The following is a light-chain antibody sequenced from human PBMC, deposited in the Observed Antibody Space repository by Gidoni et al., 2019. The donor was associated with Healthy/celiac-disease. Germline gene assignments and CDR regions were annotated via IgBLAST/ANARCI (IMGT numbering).Light chain of an antibody. CDR1: QSISSW. CDR3: QQYNSYWVT. J-gene: IGKJ3*01. CDR2: KAS. V-gene: IGKV1-5*03. Sequence: DIQMTQSPSTLSASVGDRVTITCRASQSISSWLAWYQQKPGKAHKLLIYKASSLESGVPSRFSGRGSGTEFTLTISSLQPDDFATYYCQQYNSYWVTFGPGTKVDIK.